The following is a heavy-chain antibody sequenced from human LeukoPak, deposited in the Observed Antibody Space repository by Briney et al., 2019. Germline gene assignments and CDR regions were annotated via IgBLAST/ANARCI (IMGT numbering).Heavy chain of an antibody. V-gene: IGHV3-48*02. CDR2: ISSTGNTI. CDR1: GFTFSTYS. Sequence: GGSLRLSCAASGFTFSTYSMDWVRQAPGKGLEWVSYISSTGNTIYYADSVKGRFTISRGNAKNSLYLQMNSLRDEDTAVYYCARDLAYYDFWSSYKYWGQGTLVTVSS. CDR3: ARDLAYYDFWSSYKY. D-gene: IGHD3-3*01. J-gene: IGHJ4*02.